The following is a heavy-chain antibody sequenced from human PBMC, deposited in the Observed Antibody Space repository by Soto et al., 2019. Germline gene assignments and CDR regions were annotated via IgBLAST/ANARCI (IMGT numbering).Heavy chain of an antibody. V-gene: IGHV5-10-1*01. CDR2: IDPSDSYT. CDR3: ARRTTGTTACMDV. J-gene: IGHJ6*02. CDR1: GYSFTSYW. D-gene: IGHD1-1*01. Sequence: GESLKISCQGSGYSFTSYWISWVRQMPGKGLEWMGRIDPSDSYTNYSPSFQGHVTISADKSISTAYLQWSSLKASDTAMYYCARRTTGTTACMDVWGQGTTVTVSS.